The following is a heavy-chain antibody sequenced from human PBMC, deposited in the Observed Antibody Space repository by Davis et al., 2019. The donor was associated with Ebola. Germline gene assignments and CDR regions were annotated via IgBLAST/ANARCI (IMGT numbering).Heavy chain of an antibody. CDR1: GITFNTYA. J-gene: IGHJ4*02. CDR2: IWYDGSNK. CDR3: ARDGFYSGYPLEIDY. V-gene: IGHV3-33*08. Sequence: GESLKISCAASGITFNTYAMNWVRQAPGKGLEWVAVIWYDGSNKYYADSVKGRFTISRDNSKNTLYLQMNSLRAEDTAVYYCARDGFYSGYPLEIDYWGQGTLVTVSS. D-gene: IGHD5-12*01.